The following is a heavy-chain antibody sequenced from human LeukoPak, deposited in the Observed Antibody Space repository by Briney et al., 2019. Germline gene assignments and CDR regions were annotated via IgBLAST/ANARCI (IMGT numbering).Heavy chain of an antibody. V-gene: IGHV4-34*01. D-gene: IGHD3-22*01. Sequence: SETLSLACAVYGGSFSGYYWSWIGQPPGKGLEWIGEINHSGSTNYNPSLKSRVTISVDTSKNQFSLKLSSVTAADTAVYYCARDSSYYDSSGYPLYNWFDPWGQGTLVTVSS. CDR3: ARDSSYYDSSGYPLYNWFDP. CDR1: GGSFSGYY. CDR2: INHSGST. J-gene: IGHJ5*02.